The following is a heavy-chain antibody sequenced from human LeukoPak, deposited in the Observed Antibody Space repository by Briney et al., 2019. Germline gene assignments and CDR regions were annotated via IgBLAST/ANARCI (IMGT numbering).Heavy chain of an antibody. CDR2: INTDGSGT. CDR3: ARVVPRGDYYGMDV. J-gene: IGHJ6*01. CDR1: GFTFSIYW. Sequence: GGSLRLSCAASGFTFSIYWMHWVRQAPGKGLVWVSRINTDGSGTIYADSVKGRFTNSRDNAKNTLYLQMNSLRAEDTAVYYCARVVPRGDYYGMDVWGQGTTVTVSS. V-gene: IGHV3-74*01.